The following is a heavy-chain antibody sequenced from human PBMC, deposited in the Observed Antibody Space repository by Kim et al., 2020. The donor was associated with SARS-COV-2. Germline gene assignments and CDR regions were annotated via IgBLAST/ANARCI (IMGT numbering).Heavy chain of an antibody. CDR2: MNPNSGNT. D-gene: IGHD3-3*01. Sequence: ASVKVSCKASGYTFTSYDINWVRQATGQGLEWMGWMNPNSGNTGYAQKFQGRVTMTRNTSISTAYMELSSLRSEDTAVYYCARVDFWSGYYYYGMDVWGQGTTFTVSS. V-gene: IGHV1-8*01. J-gene: IGHJ6*02. CDR1: GYTFTSYD. CDR3: ARVDFWSGYYYYGMDV.